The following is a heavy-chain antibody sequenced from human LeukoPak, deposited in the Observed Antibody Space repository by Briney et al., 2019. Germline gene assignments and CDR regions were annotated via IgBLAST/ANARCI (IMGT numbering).Heavy chain of an antibody. CDR3: ARDHEGSPFWRDAFDI. J-gene: IGHJ3*02. CDR1: GYTLSSYG. D-gene: IGHD3-3*01. CDR2: ISGYNYKT. V-gene: IGHV1-18*04. Sequence: GASVKVSCKAFGYTLSSYGISWLRQAPGQGLEWIGWISGYNYKTKYAQTLQGRVAMTIDTSTKTVSMELRILRSDDTAVYYCARDHEGSPFWRDAFDIWGQGTMVTVSS.